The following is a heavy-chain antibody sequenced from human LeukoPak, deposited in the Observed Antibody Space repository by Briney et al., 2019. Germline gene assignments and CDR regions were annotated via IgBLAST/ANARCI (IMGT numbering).Heavy chain of an antibody. CDR1: GFTFIRNG. CDR3: ARDDPHYDILTGYYPIDY. J-gene: IGHJ4*02. CDR2: LRYDGSNK. V-gene: IGHV3-30*02. Sequence: GGSLRLSCAASGFTFIRNGMHLVRQAPGKGLEWVAFLRYDGSNKYYADPVMGRFTISRDNSKDTLYLQMNSLRTEDTAVYYCARDDPHYDILTGYYPIDYWGQGTLVTVSS. D-gene: IGHD3-9*01.